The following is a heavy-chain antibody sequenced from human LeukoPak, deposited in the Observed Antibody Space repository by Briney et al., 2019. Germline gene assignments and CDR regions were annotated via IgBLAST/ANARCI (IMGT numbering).Heavy chain of an antibody. CDR2: ISSSSSTI. J-gene: IGHJ4*02. D-gene: IGHD2-2*02. V-gene: IGHV3-48*01. CDR1: GFTFSSYS. Sequence: GGSLRLSCAASGFTFSSYSMNWVRQAPGKGLEWVSYISSSSSTIYYAGSVKGRFTISRDNAKNSLYLQMNSLRAEDTAVYYCARIPIYRYFDYWGQGTLVTVSS. CDR3: ARIPIYRYFDY.